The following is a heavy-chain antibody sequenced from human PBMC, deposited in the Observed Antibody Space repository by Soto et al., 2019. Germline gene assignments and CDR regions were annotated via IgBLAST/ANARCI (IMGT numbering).Heavy chain of an antibody. CDR1: GITVYNNY. CDR3: ARDVGV. J-gene: IGHJ6*04. Sequence: EVQLVESGGGLVQRGGSLRLSCAASGITVYNNYMSWVRQAPGKGLEWVSVIYSGGSTSYADSVKGRFTISRDGSKNTVYLQMNSLRAEDTAVYYCARDVGVWGRGTTLTVSS. V-gene: IGHV3-66*01. CDR2: IYSGGST.